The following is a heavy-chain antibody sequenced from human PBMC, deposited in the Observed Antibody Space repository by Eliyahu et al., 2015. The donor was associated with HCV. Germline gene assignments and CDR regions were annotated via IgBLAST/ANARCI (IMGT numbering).Heavy chain of an antibody. J-gene: IGHJ4*02. CDR1: GFTFSSYA. CDR2: ISNSGGDT. Sequence: EVQVVESGGDLVQPGGSLRLSCAASGFTFSSYAMSWVRQAPGKGLEWVSSISNSGGDTSYADSLKGRFTISRDNSKNTLYLQMNNLRAEDTAIYYCASRRGYSFDYWGLGTLVTVSS. V-gene: IGHV3-23*04. D-gene: IGHD6-13*01. CDR3: ASRRGYSFDY.